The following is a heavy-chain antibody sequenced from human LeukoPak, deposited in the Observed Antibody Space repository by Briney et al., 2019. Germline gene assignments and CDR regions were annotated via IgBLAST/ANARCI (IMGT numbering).Heavy chain of an antibody. CDR2: INHSGST. V-gene: IGHV4-34*01. Sequence: SETLSLTCAVYGGSFSGYYWSWIRQPPGKGLEWIGEINHSGSTNYNPSLKSRVTISVDTSKNQFSLKLSSVTAADTAVYYCARRELYYDYVWGSYRSRYYFDYWGQGTLVTVSS. CDR1: GGSFSGYY. CDR3: ARRELYYDYVWGSYRSRYYFDY. J-gene: IGHJ4*02. D-gene: IGHD3-16*02.